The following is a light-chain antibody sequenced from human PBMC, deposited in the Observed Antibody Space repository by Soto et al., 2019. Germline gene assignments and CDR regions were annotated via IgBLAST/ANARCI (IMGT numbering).Light chain of an antibody. CDR3: ISYIPSTTTHWV. CDR1: NSDVGGYDR. V-gene: IGLV2-14*01. J-gene: IGLJ3*02. Sequence: QSALTQPASVSGSPGQSITISCTGTNSDVGGYDRVSWYQHHPGKAPKLLIFEVYNRPSGISDRFSGSKSGDTASLTISGLQAEDEADYYCISYIPSTTTHWVFGGGTKLPVL. CDR2: EVY.